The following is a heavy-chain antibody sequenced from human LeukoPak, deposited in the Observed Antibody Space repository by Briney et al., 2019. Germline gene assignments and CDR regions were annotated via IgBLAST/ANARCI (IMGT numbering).Heavy chain of an antibody. CDR1: GGSFSGYY. J-gene: IGHJ2*01. D-gene: IGHD5-24*01. CDR3: ARGREMATTSHWYFDL. Sequence: SDTLSLTCAVYGGSFSGYYWSWIRQPPGKGLEWIGEINHSGSTNYNPSLKSRVTISVDTSKNQFSLKLSSVTAADTAVYYCARGREMATTSHWYFDLWGRGTLVTVSS. V-gene: IGHV4-34*01. CDR2: INHSGST.